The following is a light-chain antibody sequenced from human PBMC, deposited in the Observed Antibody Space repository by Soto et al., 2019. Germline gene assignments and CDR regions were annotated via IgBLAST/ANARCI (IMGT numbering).Light chain of an antibody. CDR1: QSVSNDF. CDR3: QQYGSSPPRT. Sequence: EIVLTQSPGILSLSPGERATLSCRASQSVSNDFLAWYQQKPGQARRLLIYGASTRATDVPDRFSGSGSGADFNLTISRLEPEDFAVYYCQQYGSSPPRTFGQGTKVDIK. V-gene: IGKV3-20*01. J-gene: IGKJ1*01. CDR2: GAS.